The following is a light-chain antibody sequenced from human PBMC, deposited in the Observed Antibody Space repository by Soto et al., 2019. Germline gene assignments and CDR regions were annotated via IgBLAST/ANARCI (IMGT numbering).Light chain of an antibody. V-gene: IGLV2-14*01. CDR1: SSDVGGYNY. Sequence: SVLTQPDSVSGSPGQSITISCTGTSSDVGGYNYVSWYQQHPGKAPKLMIYDVSNRPSGVSNRFSGSKSGNTASLTISGLQAEDEADYYCSSYTSSSPVVFGGGTKLTVL. J-gene: IGLJ2*01. CDR3: SSYTSSSPVV. CDR2: DVS.